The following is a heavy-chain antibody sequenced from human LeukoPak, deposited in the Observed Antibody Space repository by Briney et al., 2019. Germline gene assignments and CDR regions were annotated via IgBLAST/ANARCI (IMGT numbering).Heavy chain of an antibody. V-gene: IGHV3-30*02. CDR3: AKAGYYDSSGYYFTSSI. CDR2: IRYDGSNK. D-gene: IGHD3-22*01. J-gene: IGHJ3*02. Sequence: GGSLRLSCAASGFTFSSYGMHWVRQAPGKGLEWVAFIRYDGSNKYYADSVKGRFTISRDNSKNTLYLQMNSLRAEDTAVYYCAKAGYYDSSGYYFTSSIWGQGTMVTVSS. CDR1: GFTFSSYG.